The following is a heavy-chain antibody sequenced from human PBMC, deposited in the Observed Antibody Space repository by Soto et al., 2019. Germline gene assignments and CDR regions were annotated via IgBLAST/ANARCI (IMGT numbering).Heavy chain of an antibody. CDR3: AAGGRPPRYY. J-gene: IGHJ4*02. V-gene: IGHV4-30-2*01. D-gene: IGHD3-10*01. CDR1: GGSISSGGYS. Sequence: QLQLQESGSGLVKPSQTLSLTCAVSGGSISSGGYSWSWIRQPPGKGLEWIGYIYHSGSTYYNPSLTRRGPLSVGRSKTQFSLKLSSVTGADTALQYCAAGGRPPRYYGGQGALVTVSS. CDR2: IYHSGST.